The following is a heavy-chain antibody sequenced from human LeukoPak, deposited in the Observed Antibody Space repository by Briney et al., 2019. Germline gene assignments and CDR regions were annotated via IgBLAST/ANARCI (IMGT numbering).Heavy chain of an antibody. CDR1: GFTFSDYY. D-gene: IGHD4-17*01. Sequence: GGSLRLSCAASGFTFSDYYMSWIRQAPGKGREWVTYISSSGSTIYYANSVKGRFTISRDNAKNLLYLQMNSLRAEDTAVYYCVRESNDYANWFDPWGQGTLVIVSS. CDR3: VRESNDYANWFDP. CDR2: ISSSGSTI. V-gene: IGHV3-11*04. J-gene: IGHJ5*02.